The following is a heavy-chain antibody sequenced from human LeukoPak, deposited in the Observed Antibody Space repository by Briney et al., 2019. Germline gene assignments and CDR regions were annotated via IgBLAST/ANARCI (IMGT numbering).Heavy chain of an antibody. Sequence: PSETLSLTCSVSGASININNYYWSWIRQHPGKGLEWIGYIYYSGSSYYTPSLQSRVRLSVDTSKNQFSLRLSSVTAADTAVYYCARLVYDGLHYFDYWGQGSLVTVSS. J-gene: IGHJ4*02. CDR1: GASININNYY. D-gene: IGHD5/OR15-5a*01. V-gene: IGHV4-31*03. CDR2: IYYSGSS. CDR3: ARLVYDGLHYFDY.